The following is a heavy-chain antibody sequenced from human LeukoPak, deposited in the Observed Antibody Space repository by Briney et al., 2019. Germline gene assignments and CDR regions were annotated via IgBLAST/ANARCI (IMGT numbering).Heavy chain of an antibody. D-gene: IGHD2-2*01. CDR3: ARIDTVVLPSTMFDY. CDR1: GGSVSSSSYY. V-gene: IGHV4-39*01. Sequence: SETLSLTCTVSGGSVSSSSYYWGWIRQPPGKGLEWIGSINYSGNTYYNPSLKSRVTISVDTSRNQFSLKLSSVTAADTALYYCARIDTVVLPSTMFDYWGQGTLVTVSS. J-gene: IGHJ4*02. CDR2: INYSGNT.